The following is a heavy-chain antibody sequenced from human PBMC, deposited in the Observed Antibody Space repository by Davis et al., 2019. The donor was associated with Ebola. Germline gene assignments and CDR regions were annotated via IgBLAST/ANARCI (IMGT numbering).Heavy chain of an antibody. CDR1: GGSFSGYY. J-gene: IGHJ4*02. CDR3: ARRTYYYDRSGYWFDY. Sequence: MPSETLSLTCAVYGGSFSGYYWGWIRQPPGKGLEWIGYIYYSGTTNYNPSLKSRVTIAVDTSKTQFCLKLSSVTAADTAVYSWARRTYYYDRSGYWFDYWGQGTLVTVSS. V-gene: IGHV4-59*08. CDR2: IYYSGTT. D-gene: IGHD3-22*01.